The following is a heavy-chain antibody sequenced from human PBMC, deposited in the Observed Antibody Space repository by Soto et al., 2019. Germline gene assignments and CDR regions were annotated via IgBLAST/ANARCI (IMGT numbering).Heavy chain of an antibody. CDR2: MNPNSGNT. D-gene: IGHD3-16*01. J-gene: IGHJ6*02. Sequence: ASVKVSCKASRYTFISYDINWVRQATGQGLEWMGWMNPNSGNTGYAQKFQGRITMTRNTSINTAYMELSSLGSEDTAVYYCARGRAVWWNAGPLGFHDLDLWGQGTTVTVSS. CDR3: ARGRAVWWNAGPLGFHDLDL. CDR1: RYTFISYD. V-gene: IGHV1-8*01.